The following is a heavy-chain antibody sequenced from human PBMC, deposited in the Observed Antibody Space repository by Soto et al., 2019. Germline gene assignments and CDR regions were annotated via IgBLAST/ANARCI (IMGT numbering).Heavy chain of an antibody. J-gene: IGHJ5*02. CDR1: GYTFTSYD. D-gene: IGHD3-10*01. CDR3: ARESHGSETTGLDP. CDR2: INAGNGNT. Sequence: ASVKVSCKASGYTFTSYDMHWVRQAPGQRLEWMGWINAGNGNTKYSQKFQGRVTITRDTSASTAYMELSSLRSEDTAVYYCARESHGSETTGLDPWGQGTLVTVSS. V-gene: IGHV1-3*01.